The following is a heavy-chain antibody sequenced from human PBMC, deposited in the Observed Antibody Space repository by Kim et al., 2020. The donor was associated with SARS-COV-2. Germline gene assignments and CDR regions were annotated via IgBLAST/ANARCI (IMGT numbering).Heavy chain of an antibody. CDR3: ARDYAPYYYDSSGYYYVGVDY. J-gene: IGHJ4*02. CDR2: ISSSSSYI. CDR1: GFTFSSYS. D-gene: IGHD3-22*01. Sequence: GGSLRLSCAASGFTFSSYSMNWVRQAPGKGLEWVSSISSSSSYIYYADSVKGRFTISRDNAKNSLYLQMNSLRAEDTAVYYCARDYAPYYYDSSGYYYVGVDYWGQGTLVTVSS. V-gene: IGHV3-21*01.